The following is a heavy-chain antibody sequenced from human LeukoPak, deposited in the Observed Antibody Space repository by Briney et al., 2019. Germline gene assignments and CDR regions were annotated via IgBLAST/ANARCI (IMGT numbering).Heavy chain of an antibody. CDR3: ARLGGNYPSYYFHS. Sequence: PSETLSLTCTVSGVSISSYYWSWIRQPPGKGLEWIGYMYYSGSTDYNPSLKSRVTISVDTSKNQFSLKLISQTAADTAVYYCARLGGNYPSYYFHSWGQGTLVTVSS. J-gene: IGHJ4*02. D-gene: IGHD1-26*01. CDR2: MYYSGST. V-gene: IGHV4-59*01. CDR1: GVSISSYY.